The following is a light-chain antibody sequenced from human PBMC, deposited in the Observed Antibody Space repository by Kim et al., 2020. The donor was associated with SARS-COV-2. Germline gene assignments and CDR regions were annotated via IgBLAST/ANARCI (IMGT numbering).Light chain of an antibody. V-gene: IGKV3-20*01. Sequence: SPGEGATLACRASPSRNSISLAWYQQKLGHPPRLLFFGASNRAPGIPYRFSGSGSGTDFTLTISRLEPEDFALYFCEQYDGSQRTFGQGTKVDIK. J-gene: IGKJ1*01. CDR1: PSRNSIS. CDR2: GAS. CDR3: EQYDGSQRT.